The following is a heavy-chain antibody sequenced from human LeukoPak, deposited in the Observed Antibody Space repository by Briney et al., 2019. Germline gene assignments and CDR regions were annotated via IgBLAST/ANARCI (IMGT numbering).Heavy chain of an antibody. CDR1: GFTFSSYA. CDR3: AKPWGRFGENYNYGMDV. D-gene: IGHD3-10*01. CDR2: ISGSGGST. V-gene: IGHV3-23*01. J-gene: IGHJ6*02. Sequence: GGSLRLSCAASGFTFSSYAMSWVRQAPGKGLEWVSAISGSGGSTYYADSVKGRFTISRDNSKNTLYLQMNSLRAEDTAVYYCAKPWGRFGENYNYGMDVWGQGTTVTVSS.